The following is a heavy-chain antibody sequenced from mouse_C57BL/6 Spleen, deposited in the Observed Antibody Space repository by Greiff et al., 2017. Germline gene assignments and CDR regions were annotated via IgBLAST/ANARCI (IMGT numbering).Heavy chain of an antibody. V-gene: IGHV1-64*01. Sequence: QVQLQQPGAELVKPGASVKLSCKASGYTFTSYWMHWVKQRPGQGLEWIGMIHPNSGSTNYNEKFKSKATLTVDKSSSTAYMQLISLTSEDSAVYYCASRYYGSSYYFDYWGQGTTLTVSS. CDR2: IHPNSGST. CDR1: GYTFTSYW. D-gene: IGHD1-1*01. CDR3: ASRYYGSSYYFDY. J-gene: IGHJ2*01.